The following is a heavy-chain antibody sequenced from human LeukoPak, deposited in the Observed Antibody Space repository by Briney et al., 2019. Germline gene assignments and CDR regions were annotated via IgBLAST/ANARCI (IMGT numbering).Heavy chain of an antibody. V-gene: IGHV4-34*01. Sequence: SETLSLTCAVYGGSFSGYYWSWIRQPPGKGLEWIGEINHSGSTNYNPSLKSRVTISVDTSKNQFSLKLSSVTAADTAVYYCARQTMVSYGMDVWGQGTTVTVSS. CDR1: GGSFSGYY. CDR2: INHSGST. D-gene: IGHD3-10*01. J-gene: IGHJ6*02. CDR3: ARQTMVSYGMDV.